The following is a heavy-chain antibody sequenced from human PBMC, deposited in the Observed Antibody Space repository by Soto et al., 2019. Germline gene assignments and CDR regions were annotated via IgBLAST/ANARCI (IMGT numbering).Heavy chain of an antibody. CDR2: ISGSGGST. J-gene: IGHJ6*02. CDR3: AKARYYYDTSGPAGMDV. D-gene: IGHD3-22*01. Sequence: GGSLRLSCAASGFTLSIYAMSWVRQAPGKGLEWVSAISGSGGSTYHADSVKGRFTTSRDNSKNTLYLQMNSLRAEDTAVYYCAKARYYYDTSGPAGMDVWGQGTTVTVSS. V-gene: IGHV3-23*01. CDR1: GFTLSIYA.